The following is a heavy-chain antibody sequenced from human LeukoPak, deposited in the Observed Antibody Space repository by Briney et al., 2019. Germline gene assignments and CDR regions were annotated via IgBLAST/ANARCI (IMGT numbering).Heavy chain of an antibody. J-gene: IGHJ4*02. V-gene: IGHV4-4*09. D-gene: IGHD7-27*01. CDR2: IYTSGSA. Sequence: SETLSLTCAVSGGSINSYHWSWIRQPPGKGLEWIGRIYTSGSAEYNPSLKSRVTLSVDTSKNQFSLKLSSVTAADTAVYYCVRGNWGSDFDYWGQGTLVTVSS. CDR3: VRGNWGSDFDY. CDR1: GGSINSYH.